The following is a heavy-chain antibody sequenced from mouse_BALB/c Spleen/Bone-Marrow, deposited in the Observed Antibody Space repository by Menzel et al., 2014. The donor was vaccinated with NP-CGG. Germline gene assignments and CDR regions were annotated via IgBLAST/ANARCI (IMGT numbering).Heavy chain of an antibody. CDR3: ARTYRPYALDY. CDR2: ISDGGSYT. Sequence: EVQGVESGGGLVKPGGSLKLSCAASGFIFSDYYMYWVRQTPEKRLEWVATISDGGSYTSYPDSLKGRFTVSRDNAKNNLYMQMSSLKSEDTAFYYCARTYRPYALDYWGQGSSVTVS. CDR1: GFIFSDYY. D-gene: IGHD2-14*01. V-gene: IGHV5-4*02. J-gene: IGHJ4*01.